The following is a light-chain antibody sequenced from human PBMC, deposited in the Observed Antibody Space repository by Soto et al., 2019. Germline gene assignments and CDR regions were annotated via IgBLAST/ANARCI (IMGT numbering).Light chain of an antibody. J-gene: IGLJ1*01. CDR2: DVS. CDR3: SSYTTSNTRQIV. Sequence: QSALTQPASVSGSPGQSITISCTGTSSDVGGYNYVSWYQQHPGKAPKFIIYDVSNRPSGVSNRFSGSNSGNTASLTISGLQAEDEADYYCSSYTTSNTRQIVFGTGTKLTVL. V-gene: IGLV2-14*01. CDR1: SSDVGGYNY.